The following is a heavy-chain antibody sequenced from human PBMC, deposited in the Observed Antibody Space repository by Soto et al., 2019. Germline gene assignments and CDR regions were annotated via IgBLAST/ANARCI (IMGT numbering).Heavy chain of an antibody. D-gene: IGHD4-4*01. J-gene: IGHJ6*03. Sequence: GGSLRLSCAASLFIFSDNYMSWVRQATGKGLEWVSAICTAGDTYYPGSVKGRFTISRENAKNSLYLQMNSLRAGDTAVYYCARGNYHSYYYMDVWGKGTTVTVSS. CDR2: ICTAGDT. CDR3: ARGNYHSYYYMDV. CDR1: LFIFSDNY. V-gene: IGHV3-13*01.